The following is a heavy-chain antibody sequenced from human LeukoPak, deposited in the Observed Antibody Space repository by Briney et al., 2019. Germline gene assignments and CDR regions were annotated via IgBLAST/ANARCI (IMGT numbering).Heavy chain of an antibody. CDR2: IGTAGDT. V-gene: IGHV3-13*01. CDR3: ARGGRRDGYNYPYDY. D-gene: IGHD5-24*01. Sequence: GGSLRLSCEVSGFTFDNNDMHWVRQAPGKGLEWVSAIGTAGDTYYPGSVKGRFTISRENAKNSLYLQMNSLRAEDTAVYYCARGGRRDGYNYPYDYWGQGTLVTVSS. J-gene: IGHJ4*02. CDR1: GFTFDNND.